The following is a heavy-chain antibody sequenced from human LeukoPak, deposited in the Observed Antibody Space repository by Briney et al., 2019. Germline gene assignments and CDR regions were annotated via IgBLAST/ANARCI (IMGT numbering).Heavy chain of an antibody. V-gene: IGHV1-69*04. CDR3: ARFQTTVTTVDY. CDR1: GGTFSSYA. J-gene: IGHJ4*02. Sequence: ASVKVSCKASGGTFSSYAISWVRQAPGQGLEWVGRIIPILGIANYAQKFQGRVTITADKSTSTAYMELSSLRSEDTAVYYCARFQTTVTTVDYWGQGTLVTVSS. D-gene: IGHD4-17*01. CDR2: IIPILGIA.